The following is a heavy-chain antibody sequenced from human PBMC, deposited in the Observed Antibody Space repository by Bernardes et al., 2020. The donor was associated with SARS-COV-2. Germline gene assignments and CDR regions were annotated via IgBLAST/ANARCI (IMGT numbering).Heavy chain of an antibody. Sequence: SETLSLTRTVSGGSISHYYWSWIRQPPGKGLEWIGYIYYSGSTNYKPSLKSRVTISVDTSKDQFSLKLSSVTAADTAVYYCARALGGLDYFDYWGQGTLVTVSS. CDR2: IYYSGST. D-gene: IGHD3-16*01. CDR1: GGSISHYY. CDR3: ARALGGLDYFDY. J-gene: IGHJ4*02. V-gene: IGHV4-59*12.